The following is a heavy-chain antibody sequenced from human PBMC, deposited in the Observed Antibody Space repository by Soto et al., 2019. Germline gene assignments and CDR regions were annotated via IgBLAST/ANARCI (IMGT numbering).Heavy chain of an antibody. CDR1: GFTFSDHY. J-gene: IGHJ4*02. V-gene: IGHV3-11*01. Sequence: AGGSLRLSCAASGFTFSDHYMSWIRQAQGKGLEWVSYISSSGSTIYYADSVKGRFTISRDNAKNSLYLQMNSLRAEDTAVYYCARENIVVVPAARDGFDYWGQGTLVTVSS. CDR2: ISSSGSTI. D-gene: IGHD2-2*01. CDR3: ARENIVVVPAARDGFDY.